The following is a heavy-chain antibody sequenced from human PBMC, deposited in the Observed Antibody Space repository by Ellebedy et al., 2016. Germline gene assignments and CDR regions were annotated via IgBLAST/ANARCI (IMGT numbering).Heavy chain of an antibody. V-gene: IGHV4-59*06. CDR3: ARGRGYYDSSGYGNY. D-gene: IGHD3-22*01. CDR2: IYYSGST. J-gene: IGHJ4*02. CDR1: GGSISSYY. Sequence: SETLSLXXTVSGGSISSYYWSWIRQHPGKGLEWIGYIYYSGSTYYNPSLKSRVTISVDTSKNQFSLKLSSVTAADTAVYYCARGRGYYDSSGYGNYWGQGTLVTVSS.